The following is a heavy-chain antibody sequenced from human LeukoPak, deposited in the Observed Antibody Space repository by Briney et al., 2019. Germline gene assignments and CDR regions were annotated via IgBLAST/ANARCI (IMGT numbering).Heavy chain of an antibody. CDR2: INPNSGGT. CDR1: GYTFTGYY. J-gene: IGHJ5*02. Sequence: ASVTVSCKASGYTFTGYYMHWVRQAPGQGLEWMGWINPNSGGTNYAQKFQGRVTMTRNTSISTAYMELSRLRSDDTAVYYCARDRFTMVRGVIINFWFDPWGQGTLVTVSS. V-gene: IGHV1-2*02. D-gene: IGHD3-10*01. CDR3: ARDRFTMVRGVIINFWFDP.